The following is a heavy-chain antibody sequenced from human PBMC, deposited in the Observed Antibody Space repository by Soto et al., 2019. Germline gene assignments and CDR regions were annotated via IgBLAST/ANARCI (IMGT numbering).Heavy chain of an antibody. CDR2: ISGSGGST. CDR1: GFTFSSYA. J-gene: IGHJ3*02. V-gene: IGHV3-23*01. CDR3: AKDPAFRPYYYDSSGYSDAFDI. Sequence: LRLSCAASGFTFSSYAMSWVRQAPGKGLEWVSAISGSGGSTYYADSVKGRFTISRDNSKNTLYLQMNSLRAEDTAVYYCAKDPAFRPYYYDSSGYSDAFDIWGQGTMVTVSS. D-gene: IGHD3-22*01.